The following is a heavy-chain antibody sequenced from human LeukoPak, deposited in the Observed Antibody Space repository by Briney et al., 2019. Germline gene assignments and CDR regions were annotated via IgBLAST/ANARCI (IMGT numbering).Heavy chain of an antibody. V-gene: IGHV3-48*03. CDR3: ARWRGLAH. CDR1: GFTFSSYE. CDR2: ISSGGTNL. Sequence: GGSLRLSCVASGFTFSSYEMNWVRQAPGKGLEWVSHISSGGTNLFYAASVKGRFTIHRDNAKNSLYLQMNSLTADATAVYYCARWRGLAHWGRETLVSVSS. D-gene: IGHD2-21*01. J-gene: IGHJ4*02.